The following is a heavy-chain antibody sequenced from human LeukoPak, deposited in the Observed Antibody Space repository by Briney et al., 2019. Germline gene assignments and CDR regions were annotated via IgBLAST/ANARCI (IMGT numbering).Heavy chain of an antibody. Sequence: PGGSLRLSCAPSGFSFSTYGMHWVRQAPGKGLEWVALIWNAGTNTYYADSVKGRFTISRDNSKNTLYLQMNSLRAEDTAVYYCVGDTPPGGDYYLDYWGQGTLVIVSS. V-gene: IGHV3-33*01. CDR1: GFSFSTYG. D-gene: IGHD3-16*01. CDR2: IWNAGTNT. J-gene: IGHJ4*02. CDR3: VGDTPPGGDYYLDY.